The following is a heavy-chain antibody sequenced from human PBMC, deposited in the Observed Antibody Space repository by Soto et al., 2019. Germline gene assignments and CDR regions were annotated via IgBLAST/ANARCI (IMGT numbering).Heavy chain of an antibody. CDR2: IGSDGGST. CDR1: GFTFNSYA. J-gene: IGHJ4*02. Sequence: EVQLVESGGGLVQPGGSLRLSCSASGFTFNSYAMHWVRQAPGKGLEFGSAIGSDGGSTYYTDSVKGRFTISRDNSKYTLYLQMSSLRAEDTAVYYCVRGGSHYWGQGTLLTVSS. V-gene: IGHV3-64D*06. CDR3: VRGGSHY. D-gene: IGHD1-26*01.